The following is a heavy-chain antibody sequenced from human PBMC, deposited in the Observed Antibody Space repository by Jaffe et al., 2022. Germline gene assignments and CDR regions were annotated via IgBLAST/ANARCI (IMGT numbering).Heavy chain of an antibody. J-gene: IGHJ3*02. CDR3: ARDGLREMITFGGVPAFDI. Sequence: EVQLVESGGGLVKPGGSLRLSCAASGFTFSSYSMNWVRQAPGKGLEWVSSISSSSSYIYYADSVKGRFTISRDNAKNSLYLQMNSLRAEDTAVYYCARDGLREMITFGGVPAFDIWGQGTMVTVSS. D-gene: IGHD3-16*01. CDR2: ISSSSSYI. V-gene: IGHV3-21*01. CDR1: GFTFSSYS.